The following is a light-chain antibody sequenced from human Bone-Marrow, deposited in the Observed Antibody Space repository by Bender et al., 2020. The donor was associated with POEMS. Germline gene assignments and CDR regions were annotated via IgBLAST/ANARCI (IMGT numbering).Light chain of an antibody. J-gene: IGLJ2*01. CDR1: SSNTGSGYD. V-gene: IGLV1-40*01. Sequence: QSVLTQPPSVSGAPGQRVTISCTGSSSNTGSGYDINWYQHLPGTAPKLLIYGYNNRPSGVPDRFSGSKSGTSASLAITGLQAEDEADYYCSSYAGAYIVVFGGGTKLTVL. CDR3: SSYAGAYIVV. CDR2: GYN.